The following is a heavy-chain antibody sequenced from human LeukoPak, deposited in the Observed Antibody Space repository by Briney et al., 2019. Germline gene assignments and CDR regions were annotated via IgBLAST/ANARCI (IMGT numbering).Heavy chain of an antibody. CDR1: GFTFSSYG. D-gene: IGHD3-10*01. V-gene: IGHV3-30*03. Sequence: PGGSLRLSCAASGFTFSSYGMHWVRQAPGKGLEWVAVISYDGNNKYYADSVQGRFTISRDNSNNTLYLQMNSLRAEDTAVYYCAREVSRWQLYGSGSYYRNWSDPWGQGTLVTVSS. J-gene: IGHJ5*02. CDR3: AREVSRWQLYGSGSYYRNWSDP. CDR2: ISYDGNNK.